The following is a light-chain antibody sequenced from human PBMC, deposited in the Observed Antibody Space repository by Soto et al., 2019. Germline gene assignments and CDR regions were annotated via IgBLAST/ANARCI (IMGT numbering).Light chain of an antibody. CDR2: GAS. J-gene: IGKJ5*01. V-gene: IGKV3-20*01. CDR1: QSVSSSY. CDR3: QQYGSSPPIT. Sequence: EIVLTQSPGTLSLSPGERATLSCRASQSVSSSYLAWYQQKPGQAPRLLIYGASRRATGIPDRFSGSGSGKEFSLTISRLEPADFAVYYCQQYGSSPPITFGQGTRLEIK.